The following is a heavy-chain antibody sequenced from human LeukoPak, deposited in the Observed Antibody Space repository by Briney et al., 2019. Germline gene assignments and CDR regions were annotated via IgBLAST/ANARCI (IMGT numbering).Heavy chain of an antibody. CDR1: GFTFSSYD. V-gene: IGHV3-13*01. CDR2: IGTAGEI. CDR3: AKELRYSSGYCEIDY. D-gene: IGHD3-22*01. Sequence: GGSLRLSCAASGFTFSSYDIHWVRQATGKGLEWVSGIGTAGEIYYPGSVKGRFTISRDNSKNTVYLQMNSLRAEDTAVYYCAKELRYSSGYCEIDYWGQGTLVTVSS. J-gene: IGHJ4*02.